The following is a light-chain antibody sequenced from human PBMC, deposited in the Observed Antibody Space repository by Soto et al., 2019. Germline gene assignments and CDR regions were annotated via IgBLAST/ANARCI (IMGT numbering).Light chain of an antibody. CDR1: QSVSSD. CDR2: GAS. Sequence: DIVVTQSPATLSVSPGARANLSCRSSQSVSSDLAWYQQKPGQAPRLLISGASTRATGIPARFSGSGSGTEFTLTISSLQSEDFAVYYCQQYNNWPPLTFGGGTKVEIK. J-gene: IGKJ4*01. V-gene: IGKV3-15*01. CDR3: QQYNNWPPLT.